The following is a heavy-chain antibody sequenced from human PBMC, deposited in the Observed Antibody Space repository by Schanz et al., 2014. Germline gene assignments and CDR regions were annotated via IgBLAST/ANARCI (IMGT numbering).Heavy chain of an antibody. Sequence: QVHLVQSGAEVKNPGASVKVSCKASGYTFINSDINWVRQAAGQGLEWMGWMNPKSGNTGYAQKFQGRVTMSRTTSISTAYMELSRLRSDDTAVYYCARDRRLQRQSGWDYWGQGTLVTVSS. V-gene: IGHV1-8*02. CDR2: MNPKSGNT. J-gene: IGHJ4*02. D-gene: IGHD3-10*01. CDR1: GYTFINSD. CDR3: ARDRRLQRQSGWDY.